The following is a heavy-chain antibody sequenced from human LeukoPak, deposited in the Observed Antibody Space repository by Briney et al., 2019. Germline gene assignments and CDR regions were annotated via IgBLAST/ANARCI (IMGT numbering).Heavy chain of an antibody. D-gene: IGHD3-9*01. V-gene: IGHV1-8*01. J-gene: IGHJ5*02. CDR2: MNPSSGNT. CDR3: VRAAQEGRDSLTGVQTGNWFDP. Sequence: GASVKVSCKTSGYNFTSYDINWVRQATGQGPEWMGWMNPSSGNTGYAQNFQGRLDLTRNTALTTAYMELSSLTSEDTATYYCVRAAQEGRDSLTGVQTGNWFDPWGQGTLVTVSS. CDR1: GYNFTSYD.